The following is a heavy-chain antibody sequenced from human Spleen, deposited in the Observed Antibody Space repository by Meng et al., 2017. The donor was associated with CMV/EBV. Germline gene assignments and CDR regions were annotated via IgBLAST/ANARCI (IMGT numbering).Heavy chain of an antibody. Sequence: GGSLRLSCAASGFTFSSYWMHWVRQAPGKGLEWVANIKQDGSEKYYVDSVKGRFTISRDNAKNSLYLQMNSLRAEDTAVYYCARDRGYSSSSWYYYGMDVWGQGTTVTVSS. V-gene: IGHV3-7*01. CDR2: IKQDGSEK. J-gene: IGHJ6*02. CDR1: GFTFSSYW. D-gene: IGHD6-6*01. CDR3: ARDRGYSSSSWYYYGMDV.